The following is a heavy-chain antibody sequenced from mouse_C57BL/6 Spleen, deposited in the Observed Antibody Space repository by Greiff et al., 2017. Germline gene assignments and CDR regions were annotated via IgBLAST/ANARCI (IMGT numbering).Heavy chain of an antibody. Sequence: QVQLQQSGAELMKPGASVKLSCKATGYTFTGYWIEWVKQRPGHGLEWIGEILPGSVSTNYNEKFKGKATLTADTSSNTAYMHLSSLTSEDSAVYYCARNGANCKDCWGQGTTLTAAS. D-gene: IGHD4-1*01. CDR2: ILPGSVST. CDR1: GYTFTGYW. CDR3: ARNGANCKDC. J-gene: IGHJ2*01. V-gene: IGHV1-9*01.